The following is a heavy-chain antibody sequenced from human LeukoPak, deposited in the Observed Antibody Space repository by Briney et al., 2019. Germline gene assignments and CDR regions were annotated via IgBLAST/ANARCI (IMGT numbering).Heavy chain of an antibody. CDR2: IYSGGST. CDR3: ARGGSYLSAFDI. CDR1: GFTFSSYA. Sequence: SGGSLRLSCAASGFTFSSYAMHWVRQAPGKGLEWASIIYSGGSTFYADSVKGRFTISRDNSKNTLYLQMNSLRAEDTAVYYCARGGSYLSAFDIWGQGTMVTVSS. J-gene: IGHJ3*02. D-gene: IGHD1-26*01. V-gene: IGHV3-53*01.